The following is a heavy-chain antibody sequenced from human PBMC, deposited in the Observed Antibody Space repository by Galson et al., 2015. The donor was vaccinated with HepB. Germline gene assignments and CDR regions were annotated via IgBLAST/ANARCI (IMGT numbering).Heavy chain of an antibody. V-gene: IGHV1-3*01. D-gene: IGHD3-3*01. CDR1: GYTFTNYA. CDR3: ARAYEGSGYYGTLEIEYYYYGMDV. Sequence: SVKVSCKASGYTFTNYAMHWVRQAPGQRLEWMGWINAGNGNTKYSQKFQGRVTIARDTSASTAYMELSSLRSEDTCVYYCARAYEGSGYYGTLEIEYYYYGMDVWGQGTTVTVSS. CDR2: INAGNGNT. J-gene: IGHJ6*02.